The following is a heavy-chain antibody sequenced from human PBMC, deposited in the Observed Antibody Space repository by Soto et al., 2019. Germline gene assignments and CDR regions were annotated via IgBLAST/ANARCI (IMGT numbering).Heavy chain of an antibody. V-gene: IGHV4-4*02. CDR2: IYHSGST. J-gene: IGHJ6*02. D-gene: IGHD6-6*01. CDR1: GGSISSSNW. CDR3: ARDKVGSSSPYYYYRMDV. Sequence: PSEPLSLSCAVSGGSISSSNWWRWVRQPPGKGLEWIGEIYHSGSTNYNPSLKSRVTISVDKSKNQFSLKLSSVTAADTAVYYCARDKVGSSSPYYYYRMDVWGQGTTVT.